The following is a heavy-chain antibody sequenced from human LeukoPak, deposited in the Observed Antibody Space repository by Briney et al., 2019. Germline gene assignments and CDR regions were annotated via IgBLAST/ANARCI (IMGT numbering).Heavy chain of an antibody. CDR3: AKDHLNPIVGAHFDY. V-gene: IGHV3-30*02. Sequence: PGGSLRLSCAASGFTFSSYGMHWVRQAPGKGLEWVAFIRYDGSNKYYADSVKGRFTISRDNSKNTLYLQMNSLRAEDTAVYYCAKDHLNPIVGAHFDYWGQGTLVTVSS. D-gene: IGHD1-26*01. J-gene: IGHJ4*02. CDR1: GFTFSSYG. CDR2: IRYDGSNK.